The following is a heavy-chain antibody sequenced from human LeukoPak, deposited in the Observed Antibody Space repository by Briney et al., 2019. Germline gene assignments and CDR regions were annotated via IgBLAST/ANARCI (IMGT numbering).Heavy chain of an antibody. Sequence: TSETLSLTCAVYGGSFSGYYWSWIRQPPGKGLEWIGEINHSGSTNYNPSLKSRVTISVDTSKNQFSLKLSSVTAADTAVYYCARGPVLRFLEWLLKGSYFDYWGQGTLVTVSS. CDR3: ARGPVLRFLEWLLKGSYFDY. CDR2: INHSGST. J-gene: IGHJ4*02. V-gene: IGHV4-34*01. CDR1: GGSFSGYY. D-gene: IGHD3-3*01.